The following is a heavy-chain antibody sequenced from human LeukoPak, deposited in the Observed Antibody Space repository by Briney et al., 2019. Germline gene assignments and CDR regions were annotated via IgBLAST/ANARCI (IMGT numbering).Heavy chain of an antibody. D-gene: IGHD5-18*01. Sequence: SETLSLTCTVSGGSINSYYWSWIRQPAGKGLEWIGHIYTSGRTNYNPSLKSRVTMSLDTSKNQFSLKLSSVTAADTAVYYCAREGGYSYGDAPLHFDYWGQGTLVTVSS. V-gene: IGHV4-4*07. J-gene: IGHJ4*02. CDR3: AREGGYSYGDAPLHFDY. CDR1: GGSINSYY. CDR2: IYTSGRT.